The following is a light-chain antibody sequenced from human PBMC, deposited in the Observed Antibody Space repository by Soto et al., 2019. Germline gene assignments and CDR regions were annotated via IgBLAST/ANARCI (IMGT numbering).Light chain of an antibody. CDR3: SSYAGTNHVI. J-gene: IGLJ2*01. V-gene: IGLV2-8*01. CDR1: SSDVGGYNY. CDR2: DVS. Sequence: QSALTQPPSASGSPGQSVTVSCTGTSSDVGGYNYVSWYQHHPGKAPKLMIYDVSERPSGVPDRFSGSKSGNTASLTVSGLQAEDEADYYCSSYAGTNHVIFGGGTKLTVL.